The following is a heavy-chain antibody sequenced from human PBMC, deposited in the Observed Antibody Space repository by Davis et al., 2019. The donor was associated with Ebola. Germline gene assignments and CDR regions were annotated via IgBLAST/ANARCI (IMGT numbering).Heavy chain of an antibody. J-gene: IGHJ6*02. CDR2: IRAGDDTT. V-gene: IGHV3-23*01. CDR1: GFTFSYYD. D-gene: IGHD1-26*01. Sequence: PGGSLRLSCAASGFTFSYYDMQWVRQAAGKGLEWVSGIRAGDDTTHYAESVKGRFTISRDNSMNTLYLEMNSLRVEDTALYYCAKGTWEAYGMDVWGQGTTVTVSS. CDR3: AKGTWEAYGMDV.